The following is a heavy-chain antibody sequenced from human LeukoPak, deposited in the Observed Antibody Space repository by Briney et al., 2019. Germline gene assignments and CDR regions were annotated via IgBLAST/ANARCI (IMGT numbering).Heavy chain of an antibody. V-gene: IGHV4-59*08. J-gene: IGHJ4*02. CDR3: ARLRVGAYYFDY. Sequence: SETLSLTCTVSGGSINNYYWSWIRQPPGKGLEWIGYIYYSGSTNYNRSLKSRVTISLDTSKNQFSLKLNSVTAADTAVYYCARLRVGAYYFDYWGQGTLVTVSS. D-gene: IGHD1-26*01. CDR2: IYYSGST. CDR1: GGSINNYY.